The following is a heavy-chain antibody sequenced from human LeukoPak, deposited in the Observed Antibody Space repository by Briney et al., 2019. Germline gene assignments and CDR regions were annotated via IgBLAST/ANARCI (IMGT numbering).Heavy chain of an antibody. CDR3: ARTHPRLETFDY. Sequence: SETLSLTCTVSGGSISSYYWSWIRQPPGKGLEWIGYIYYSGSTNYNPSLKSRVTISVDTSKNQFSLKLSSVTAADTAVYYCARTHPRLETFDYWGQGTLVTVSS. V-gene: IGHV4-59*08. CDR1: GGSISSYY. D-gene: IGHD1-1*01. J-gene: IGHJ4*02. CDR2: IYYSGST.